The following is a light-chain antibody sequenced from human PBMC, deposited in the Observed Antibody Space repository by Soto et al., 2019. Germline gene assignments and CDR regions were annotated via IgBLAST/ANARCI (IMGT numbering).Light chain of an antibody. Sequence: DIQMTQSPSSLSASVGDRGTITCRASESIARHLNWYQQKPGKAPKLLIYAASSLQNGVPSRFRGGGSGTDFTLTINNLQPEDFATYSCQQTYSTLSITFGQGTRLEIK. J-gene: IGKJ5*01. CDR1: ESIARH. V-gene: IGKV1-39*01. CDR3: QQTYSTLSIT. CDR2: AAS.